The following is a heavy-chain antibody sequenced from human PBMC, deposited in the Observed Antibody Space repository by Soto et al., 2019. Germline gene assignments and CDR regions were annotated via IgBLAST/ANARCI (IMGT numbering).Heavy chain of an antibody. Sequence: ASVKVSCKSSGCTFSSYAISWVRQAPGQGLEWMGRIIPILGIANYAQKFQGRVTITADKSTSTAYMELSSLRSEDTAVYSGARYAPTPPTDSGSYYSFDYWGQGTLVTVSS. CDR1: GCTFSSYA. D-gene: IGHD1-26*01. CDR2: IIPILGIA. J-gene: IGHJ4*02. CDR3: ARYAPTPPTDSGSYYSFDY. V-gene: IGHV1-69*04.